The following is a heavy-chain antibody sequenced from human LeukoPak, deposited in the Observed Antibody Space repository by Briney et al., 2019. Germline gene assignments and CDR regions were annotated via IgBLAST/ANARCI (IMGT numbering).Heavy chain of an antibody. D-gene: IGHD5-24*01. CDR2: IYYSGST. CDR3: ARSAYNYASGYYYDY. Sequence: SETLSLTCTVSGGSISSYYWSWIRQPPGKGLEWIGYIYYSGSTNYNPSLKSRITMSVDTSKKQFSLKLRSVTAADTAVFYCARSAYNYASGYYYDYWGQGTLVTVSS. CDR1: GGSISSYY. J-gene: IGHJ4*02. V-gene: IGHV4-59*01.